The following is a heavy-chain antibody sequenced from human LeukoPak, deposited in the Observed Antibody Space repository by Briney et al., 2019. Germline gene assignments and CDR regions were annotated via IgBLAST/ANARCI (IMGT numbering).Heavy chain of an antibody. D-gene: IGHD3-10*01. V-gene: IGHV4-34*01. CDR1: GGSFSGYY. Sequence: SETLSLTCAVYGGSFSGYYWSWIRQPPGKGLEWIGEINHSGSTNYNPSLKSRVTISVDTSKDQFSLKLSSVTAADTAVYYCARSAITMVRGVINVYMDVWGKGTTVTISS. CDR3: ARSAITMVRGVINVYMDV. CDR2: INHSGST. J-gene: IGHJ6*03.